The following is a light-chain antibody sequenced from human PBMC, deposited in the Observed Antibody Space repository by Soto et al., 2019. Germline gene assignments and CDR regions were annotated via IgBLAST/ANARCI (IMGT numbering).Light chain of an antibody. Sequence: QSVLTQAPSASGTPGQGVTISCSGSNSNIGSHTVNWYQQLPGTAPKLLIYSNNQRPSAVPDRFSGSGSGTSASLAISGLESEDEADYYCAAWDDSLNGYVFGTGTKLTVL. V-gene: IGLV1-44*01. CDR2: SNN. CDR3: AAWDDSLNGYV. CDR1: NSNIGSHT. J-gene: IGLJ1*01.